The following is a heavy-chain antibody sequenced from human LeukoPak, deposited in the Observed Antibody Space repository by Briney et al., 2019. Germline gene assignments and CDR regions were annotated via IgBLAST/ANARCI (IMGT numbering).Heavy chain of an antibody. V-gene: IGHV4-4*07. Sequence: PSETLSLTCTVSGGSIINHYWSWMRQPAGKGLEWIGLIYSSGSANYSPSLKSRVSMSIDTSNNHFSLNLTSVTAADTALYFCARDVRFASGWSTPESWGQGTLVTVSS. D-gene: IGHD6-19*01. J-gene: IGHJ5*02. CDR3: ARDVRFASGWSTPES. CDR1: GGSIINHY. CDR2: IYSSGSA.